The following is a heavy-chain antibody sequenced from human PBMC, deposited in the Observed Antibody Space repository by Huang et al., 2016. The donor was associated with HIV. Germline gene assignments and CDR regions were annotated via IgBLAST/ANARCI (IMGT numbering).Heavy chain of an antibody. Sequence: EVQLVQSGAVVKKPGESLKISCKGSGYTFNGYWIGWVRQMPGKGLEWMGIIYPGDSDTTYSPSFQGQVTISADKSISTAYLQWSGLKVSDTAMYYCARQGVGDFVVEPTGLGAFDIWGQGTMVTVSS. CDR1: GYTFNGYW. D-gene: IGHD2-2*01. CDR3: ARQGVGDFVVEPTGLGAFDI. J-gene: IGHJ3*02. CDR2: IYPGDSDT. V-gene: IGHV5-51*01.